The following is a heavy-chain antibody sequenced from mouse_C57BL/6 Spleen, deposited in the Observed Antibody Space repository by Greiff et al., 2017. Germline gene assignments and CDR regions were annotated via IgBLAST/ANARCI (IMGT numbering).Heavy chain of an antibody. J-gene: IGHJ4*01. Sequence: VQLKESGPELVKPGASVKIPCKASGYTFTDYNMDWVKQSHGKSLEWIGDINPNHGGTIYNQKFKGKATLTVDKSSSTAYMERRSLTSEDTAVYYCARTRIYYGNEGYAMDYWGQGTSVTVSS. CDR3: ARTRIYYGNEGYAMDY. D-gene: IGHD2-1*01. CDR1: GYTFTDYN. V-gene: IGHV1-18*01. CDR2: INPNHGGT.